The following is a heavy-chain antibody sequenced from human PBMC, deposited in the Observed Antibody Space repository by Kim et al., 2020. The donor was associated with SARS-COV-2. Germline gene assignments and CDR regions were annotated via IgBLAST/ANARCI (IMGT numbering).Heavy chain of an antibody. Sequence: SVKVSCKASGGTFSSYAISWVRQAPGQGLEWMGGIIPIFGTANYAQKFQGRVTITADESTSTAYMELSSLRSEDTAVYYCARDSSPTFGYYYGMDVWGQGTTVTVSS. CDR3: ARDSSPTFGYYYGMDV. J-gene: IGHJ6*02. D-gene: IGHD6-6*01. CDR1: GGTFSSYA. CDR2: IIPIFGTA. V-gene: IGHV1-69*13.